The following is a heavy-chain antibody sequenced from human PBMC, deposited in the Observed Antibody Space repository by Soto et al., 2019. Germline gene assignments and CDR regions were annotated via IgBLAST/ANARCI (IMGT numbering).Heavy chain of an antibody. CDR1: GFSLSTIGMC. J-gene: IGHJ6*02. CDR2: IDWDDDK. CDR3: ARARGSSWYMVYYGMDV. Sequence: SGPTLVNPTQTLTLTCTFSGFSLSTIGMCVSWIRQPRGKALEWLALIDWDDDKYYSTSLKTRLTISKDTSKNQVVLTMTNMDPVDTATYYCARARGSSWYMVYYGMDVWGQGTTVTVS. V-gene: IGHV2-70*01. D-gene: IGHD6-13*01.